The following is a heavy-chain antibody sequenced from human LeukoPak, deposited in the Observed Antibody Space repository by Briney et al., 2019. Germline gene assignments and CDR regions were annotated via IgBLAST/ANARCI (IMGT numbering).Heavy chain of an antibody. V-gene: IGHV4-34*01. CDR1: GGSFSGYY. Sequence: SETLSLTCAVYGGSFSGYYWSWIRQPPGKGLEWIGEINHSGSTNYNPSLKSRVTISVDTSKNQFSLKLSSVTAADTAVYYCARSRFLGYYDSSGSPPGDYWGQGTLVTVSS. D-gene: IGHD3-22*01. CDR3: ARSRFLGYYDSSGSPPGDY. J-gene: IGHJ4*02. CDR2: INHSGST.